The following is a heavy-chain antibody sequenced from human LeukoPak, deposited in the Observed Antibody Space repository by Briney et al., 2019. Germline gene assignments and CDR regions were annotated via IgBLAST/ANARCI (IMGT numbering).Heavy chain of an antibody. CDR1: GGSISNTTYY. Sequence: SETLSLTCTVSGGSISNTTYYWGWIRQPPGKGLEWIGTIYYSGTTYYNPSLKSRVTISVDTSKNQFSLKLSSVTAAGTAVYYCARHSARWQWLGYYFDYWGQGTLVTVSS. D-gene: IGHD6-19*01. CDR3: ARHSARWQWLGYYFDY. CDR2: IYYSGTT. J-gene: IGHJ4*02. V-gene: IGHV4-39*01.